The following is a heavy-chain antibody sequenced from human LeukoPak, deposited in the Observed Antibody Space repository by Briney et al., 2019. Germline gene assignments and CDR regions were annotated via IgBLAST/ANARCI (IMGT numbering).Heavy chain of an antibody. CDR2: IYHSGST. CDR1: GDSISSSNW. V-gene: IGHV4-4*02. D-gene: IGHD1-26*01. J-gene: IGHJ4*02. CDR3: AKLVGGSYNYYFDY. Sequence: SETLSLTCAVSGDSISSSNWWSWVRQPPGKGLEWIGEIYHSGSTNYNPSLKSRVTISVDKSKNQFSLKLSSVTAADTAVYYCAKLVGGSYNYYFDYWGQGTLVTASS.